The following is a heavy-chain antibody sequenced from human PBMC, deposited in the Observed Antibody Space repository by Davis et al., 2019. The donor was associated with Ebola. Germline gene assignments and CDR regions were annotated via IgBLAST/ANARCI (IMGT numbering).Heavy chain of an antibody. D-gene: IGHD1-7*01. Sequence: GESLKISCAASGFTFSNAWMSWVRQAPGKGLEWVGRIKTKADSGTTDYAAPVKGRFTISRDDSKNTLYLQMNSLNTEDTAVYYCVEDWNYDNIFDYWGQGTLVTVSS. V-gene: IGHV3-15*01. J-gene: IGHJ4*02. CDR2: IKTKADSGTT. CDR3: VEDWNYDNIFDY. CDR1: GFTFSNAW.